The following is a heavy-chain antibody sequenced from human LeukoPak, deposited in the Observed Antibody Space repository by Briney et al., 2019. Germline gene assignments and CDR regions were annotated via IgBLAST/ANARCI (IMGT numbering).Heavy chain of an antibody. CDR2: IKQGGNTK. J-gene: IGHJ6*03. V-gene: IGHV3-7*03. CDR3: AKVEYCSSRSCSYMDV. D-gene: IGHD2-2*01. CDR1: GFASSSHW. Sequence: GGSLSLSCVASGFASSSHWMTWVRQTTGKGLEWVAHIKQGGNTKHYVGSVKGRFTISRDNSKDTLYLQMNSLRAEDTSVYYCAKVEYCSSRSCSYMDVWGKGTTVTVSS.